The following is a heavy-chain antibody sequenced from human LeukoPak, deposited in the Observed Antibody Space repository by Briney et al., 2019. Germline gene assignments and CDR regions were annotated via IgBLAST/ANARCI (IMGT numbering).Heavy chain of an antibody. CDR3: ARVPRYYYGSGSYYPFDY. J-gene: IGHJ4*02. V-gene: IGHV1-46*01. CDR1: GYTFTSYY. CDR2: INPSGGST. Sequence: GASVKVSCKASGYTFTSYYMHWVRQAPGQGLEWMGIINPSGGSTSYAQKFQGRVTMTRDTSTSTVYMELSSLRSEDTAVYYCARVPRYYYGSGSYYPFDYWGQGTLVTVSS. D-gene: IGHD3-10*01.